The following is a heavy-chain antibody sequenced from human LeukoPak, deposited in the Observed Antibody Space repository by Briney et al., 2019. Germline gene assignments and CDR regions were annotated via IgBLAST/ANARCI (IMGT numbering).Heavy chain of an antibody. CDR1: GGTFSSYA. D-gene: IGHD3-22*01. CDR2: IIPIFGTA. V-gene: IGHV1-69*13. CDR3: ARDKSSGFLNWFDP. J-gene: IGHJ5*02. Sequence: SVKVSCKASGGTFSSYAISWVRQAPGQGLEWMGGIIPIFGTANYAQKFQGRVTITADESTSTAYMELSSLRSEDTAVYYCARDKSSGFLNWFDPWGQGTLVTVSS.